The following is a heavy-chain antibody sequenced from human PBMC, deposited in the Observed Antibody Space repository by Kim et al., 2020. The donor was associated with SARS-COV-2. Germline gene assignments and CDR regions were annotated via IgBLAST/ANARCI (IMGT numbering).Heavy chain of an antibody. CDR2: IYYSGST. D-gene: IGHD3-9*01. Sequence: SETLSLTCSVYGGSISSGGYYWSWIRKHPGKGLEWFGYIYYSGSTYDNSFLKRRLTISVDTSKNQFPLKLSSVTAADTAVYYCARGLTDYDILTGYYHYYYGVDVWGQGTTVTVSS. V-gene: IGHV4-31*03. CDR1: GGSISSGGYY. CDR3: ARGLTDYDILTGYYHYYYGVDV. J-gene: IGHJ6*02.